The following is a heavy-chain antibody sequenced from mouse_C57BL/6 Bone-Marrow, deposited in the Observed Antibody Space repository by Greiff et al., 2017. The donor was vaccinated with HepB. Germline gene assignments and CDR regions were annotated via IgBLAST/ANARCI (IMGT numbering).Heavy chain of an antibody. J-gene: IGHJ3*01. CDR3: ARHHYDYVFAY. V-gene: IGHV5-6*02. D-gene: IGHD2-4*01. CDR1: GFTFSSYG. CDR2: ISSGGSYT. Sequence: DVKLVESGGDLVKPGGSLKLSCAASGFTFSSYGMSWVRQTPDKRLEWVATISSGGSYTYYPDSVKGRFTISRDNAKNTLYLQMSSLKSEDTAMYYCARHHYDYVFAYWGQGTLVTVSA.